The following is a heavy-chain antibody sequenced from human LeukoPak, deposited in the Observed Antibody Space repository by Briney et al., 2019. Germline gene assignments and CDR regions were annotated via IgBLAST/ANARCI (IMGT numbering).Heavy chain of an antibody. CDR3: AKGTYYHTSGTSSTETFGEN. CDR2: ISGSGGST. J-gene: IGHJ4*02. Sequence: GGSLRLSCAASGXTFSSYAVNWVRQAPGKGLEWVSVISGSGGSTYYADSVKGRFSISRDNSKNTLYLQMNGLRAEDTAIYYCAKGTYYHTSGTSSTETFGENWGQGTLVTVSS. CDR1: GXTFSSYA. V-gene: IGHV3-23*01. D-gene: IGHD3-10*01.